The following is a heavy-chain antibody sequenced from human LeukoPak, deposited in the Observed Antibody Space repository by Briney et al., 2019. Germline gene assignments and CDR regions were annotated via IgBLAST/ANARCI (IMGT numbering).Heavy chain of an antibody. Sequence: SETLSLTCTVSGDSISGGAFYWGWVRQSPGKGLEWIGSMFYSGSTHLNPSLESRTTMSLDTSKNQFSLRLSLMTAADTAIYYCARQGSSPNWFDPWGQGTLVTVSS. V-gene: IGHV4-39*01. D-gene: IGHD1-26*01. CDR2: MFYSGST. J-gene: IGHJ5*02. CDR3: ARQGSSPNWFDP. CDR1: GDSISGGAFY.